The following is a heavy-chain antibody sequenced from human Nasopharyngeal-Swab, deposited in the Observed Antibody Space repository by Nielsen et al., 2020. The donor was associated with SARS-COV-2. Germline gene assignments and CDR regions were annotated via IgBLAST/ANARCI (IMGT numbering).Heavy chain of an antibody. CDR1: GGSISIYS. J-gene: IGHJ4*02. D-gene: IGHD2-15*01. CDR3: ARDGYCSGESCGYFDL. CDR2: IDYSGST. V-gene: IGHV4-59*01. Sequence: SETLSLTCTVSGGSISIYSWSWIRQSPGKGLEWIGNIDYSGSTKYNPSLKSRVTMSLDTSKNQLSLRLDSVSAADTAVYSCARDGYCSGESCGYFDLWGQGTLVTVSS.